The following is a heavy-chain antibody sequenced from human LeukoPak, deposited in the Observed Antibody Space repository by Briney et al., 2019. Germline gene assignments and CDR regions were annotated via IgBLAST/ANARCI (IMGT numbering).Heavy chain of an antibody. Sequence: ETLSLTCTVSGGSISSYYWSWIRQPPGKGLEWIGYIYYSGSTNYNPSLKSRVTISVKTSKNQFSLKLRSVTAADTAVYYCARVTGYTIEDYFDYWGQGTLVTVSS. CDR3: ARVTGYTIEDYFDY. D-gene: IGHD3-9*01. CDR2: IYYSGST. J-gene: IGHJ4*02. CDR1: GGSISSYY. V-gene: IGHV4-59*01.